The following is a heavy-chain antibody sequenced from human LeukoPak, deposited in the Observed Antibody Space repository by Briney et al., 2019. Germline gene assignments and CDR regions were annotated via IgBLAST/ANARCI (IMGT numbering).Heavy chain of an antibody. J-gene: IGHJ4*02. V-gene: IGHV4-30-2*01. CDR2: IYPRGST. D-gene: IGHD7-27*01. CDR1: GGSLSSGSYS. Sequence: PAETLSLTCAVSGGSLSSGSYSWRWLRQPPGKGLEWIGYIYPRGSTYYNPSLKSRVILSLDKSANQFSLNLSSVTAADTAVYYCARFSPRAMGNYLDFWGQGTLVTVSS. CDR3: ARFSPRAMGNYLDF.